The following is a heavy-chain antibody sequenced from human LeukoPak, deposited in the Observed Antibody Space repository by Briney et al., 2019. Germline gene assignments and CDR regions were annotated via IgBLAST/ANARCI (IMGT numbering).Heavy chain of an antibody. CDR3: ARAGSGYYHRDY. CDR1: GYTFTSYY. CDR2: INPSGGST. D-gene: IGHD3-22*01. J-gene: IGHJ4*02. Sequence: ASVKVSCKASGYTFTSYYMHWVRQAPGQGLEWMGIINPSGGSTSYAQKFQGRVTMTRDTSTSTVYMELRSLRSDDTAVYYCARAGSGYYHRDYWGQGTLVTVSS. V-gene: IGHV1-46*01.